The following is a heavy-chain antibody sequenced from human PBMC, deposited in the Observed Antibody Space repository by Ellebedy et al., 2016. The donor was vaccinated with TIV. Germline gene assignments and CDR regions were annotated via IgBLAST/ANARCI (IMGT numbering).Heavy chain of an antibody. D-gene: IGHD3-3*01. CDR2: IIPIFGTA. CDR3: ARGHKLGFLEWLPPTG. Sequence: SVKVSCXASGGTFSSYAISWVRQAPGQGLEWMGGIIPIFGTANYAQKFQGRVTITADESTSTAYMELSSLRSEDTAVYYCARGHKLGFLEWLPPTGWGQGTLVTVSS. J-gene: IGHJ4*02. CDR1: GGTFSSYA. V-gene: IGHV1-69*13.